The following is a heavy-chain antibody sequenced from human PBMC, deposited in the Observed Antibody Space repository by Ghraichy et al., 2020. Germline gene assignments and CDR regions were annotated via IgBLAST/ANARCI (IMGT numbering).Heavy chain of an antibody. D-gene: IGHD5-18*01. CDR1: GFTFSTYW. V-gene: IGHV3-74*01. Sequence: GESLNISCAASGFTFSTYWMHWVRQAPGKGLVWVSCINNDGTSTSYADSVKGRFTISRDNAKNTLYLQINSLRAEDAAVYYCARDAYSYDIYYYYGMDVWGQGTTVTVFS. CDR2: INNDGTST. CDR3: ARDAYSYDIYYYYGMDV. J-gene: IGHJ6*02.